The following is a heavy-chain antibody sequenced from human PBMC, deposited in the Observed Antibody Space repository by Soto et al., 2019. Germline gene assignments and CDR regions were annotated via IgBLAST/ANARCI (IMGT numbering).Heavy chain of an antibody. CDR3: ARHLYDYVWGSYRH. V-gene: IGHV1-69*13. D-gene: IGHD3-16*02. CDR2: IIPVFGTP. CDR1: GYIFKNYA. Sequence: SVKVSCKYSGYIFKNYAVTWLRQAPGQGLEWMGVIIPVFGTPDYSQKFRGIVTITAYESTSTVYIELRSLTSEYAAVYYCARHLYDYVWGSYRHWGQGTLVTVSS. J-gene: IGHJ4*02.